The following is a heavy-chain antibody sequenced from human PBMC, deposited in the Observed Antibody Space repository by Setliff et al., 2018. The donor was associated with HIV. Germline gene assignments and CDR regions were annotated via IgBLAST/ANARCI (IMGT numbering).Heavy chain of an antibody. CDR2: INPNNGGT. CDR1: GYTFTGYY. D-gene: IGHD3-3*01. J-gene: IGHJ6*03. Sequence: ASVKDSCKASGYTFTGYYMHWVRQAPGQGLEWMGWINPNNGGTNYAQKFQGRVTMTRDTSISTAYMELSRLRFDDTAMYYCVRGVQSPPHYSYYYMDVWGEGTMVTVSS. CDR3: VRGVQSPPHYSYYYMDV. V-gene: IGHV1-2*02.